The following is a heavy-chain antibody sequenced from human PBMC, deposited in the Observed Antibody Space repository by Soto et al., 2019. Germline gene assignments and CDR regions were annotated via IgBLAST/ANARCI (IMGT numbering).Heavy chain of an antibody. CDR1: GCSISSCYYY. Sequence: PAETLSLTCAVSGCSISSCYYYWIWIRQPPGKGLEWIGNSYDSGNTYYNPSLKRRLIISIDPSKHQFSLKVGDVTVADTAVYHCASSSLYGMGVWGQGTTVTVSS. V-gene: IGHV4-30-4*01. J-gene: IGHJ6*02. CDR3: ASSSLYGMGV. CDR2: SYDSGNT.